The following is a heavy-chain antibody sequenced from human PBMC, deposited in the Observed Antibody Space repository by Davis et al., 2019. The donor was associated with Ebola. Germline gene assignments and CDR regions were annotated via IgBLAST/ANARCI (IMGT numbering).Heavy chain of an antibody. D-gene: IGHD6-13*01. CDR2: INPNSGGT. CDR1: GYTFTGYY. CDR3: AGRIAAAGTGWFDP. Sequence: ASVKVSCKASGYTFTGYYMHWVRQAPGQGLEWMGWINPNSGGTNYAQKFQGRVTMTRDTSISTAYMELSRLRSDDTAVYYCAGRIAAAGTGWFDPWGQGTLVTVSS. J-gene: IGHJ5*02. V-gene: IGHV1-2*02.